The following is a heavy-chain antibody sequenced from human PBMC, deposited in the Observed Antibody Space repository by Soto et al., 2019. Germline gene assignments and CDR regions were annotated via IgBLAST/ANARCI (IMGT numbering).Heavy chain of an antibody. CDR3: ARLSGYSSSSAYYGMDV. J-gene: IGHJ6*02. V-gene: IGHV5-51*01. CDR2: IYPGDSDT. CDR1: GYNFTSYW. D-gene: IGHD6-6*01. Sequence: PGELLKISSKGAGYNFTSYWIGWVRQMPGKGLEWMGIIYPGDSDTRYSPSFQGQVTISADKSISTAYLQWSSLKASDTAMYYCARLSGYSSSSAYYGMDVWGQGTTVTVSS.